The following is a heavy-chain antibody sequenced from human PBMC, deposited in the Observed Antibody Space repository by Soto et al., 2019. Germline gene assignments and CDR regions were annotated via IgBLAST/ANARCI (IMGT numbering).Heavy chain of an antibody. J-gene: IGHJ4*02. D-gene: IGHD1-26*01. V-gene: IGHV3-30*18. CDR1: GFSFNSYA. CDR2: IAYDGTNI. Sequence: QAQLVESGGGVVQPGRSLRLSCAASGFSFNSYAMHWVRQPPGKGLEWVAGIAYDGTNINYGNSVKGRFTISRDNSKNTVYLQMNSLRAEDTAVYYCAKEFEGDHDDWGQGTLVTVT. CDR3: AKEFEGDHDD.